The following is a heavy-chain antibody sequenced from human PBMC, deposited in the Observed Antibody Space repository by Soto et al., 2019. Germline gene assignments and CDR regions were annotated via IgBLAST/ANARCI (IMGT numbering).Heavy chain of an antibody. D-gene: IGHD4-4*01. J-gene: IGHJ6*02. CDR2: IWDDGSNK. Sequence: GGSLRLSCAASGFTFSNHGIQWVRQAPGEGLEWVATIWDDGSNKYYADSVKGRFTISRGNSKNTVYLQMNSLRAEDTAVYYCARGRYSKPAPGMDVWGQGTTVTVSS. CDR3: ARGRYSKPAPGMDV. CDR1: GFTFSNHG. V-gene: IGHV3-33*08.